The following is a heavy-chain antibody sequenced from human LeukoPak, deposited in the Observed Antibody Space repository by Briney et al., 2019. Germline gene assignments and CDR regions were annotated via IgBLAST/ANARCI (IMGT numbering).Heavy chain of an antibody. V-gene: IGHV4-39*07. CDR3: ARDWAYYYGSGSYYNGRNWFDP. CDR2: IYYSGST. D-gene: IGHD3-10*01. J-gene: IGHJ5*02. CDR1: GGSISSSSYY. Sequence: SETLSLTCTVSGGSISSSSYYWGWIRQPPGKGLEWIGSIYYSGSTYYNPSLKSRVTIPVDTSKNQFSLKLSSVTAADTAVYYCARDWAYYYGSGSYYNGRNWFDPWGQGTPVTVSS.